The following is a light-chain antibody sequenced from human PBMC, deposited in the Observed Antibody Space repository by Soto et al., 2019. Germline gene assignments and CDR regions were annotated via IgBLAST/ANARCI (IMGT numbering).Light chain of an antibody. V-gene: IGLV2-18*02. CDR1: SSDVGTYDR. CDR2: DVS. Sequence: QSVLTQPPSVSGSPGQSVTISCTGTSSDVGTYDRVSWYQQPPGTAPKLMVYDVSSRPSGVPDRFSGSKSGNTASLTISGLQADDEADYYCSSYTTSDTHVFGTGIKVTVL. CDR3: SSYTTSDTHV. J-gene: IGLJ1*01.